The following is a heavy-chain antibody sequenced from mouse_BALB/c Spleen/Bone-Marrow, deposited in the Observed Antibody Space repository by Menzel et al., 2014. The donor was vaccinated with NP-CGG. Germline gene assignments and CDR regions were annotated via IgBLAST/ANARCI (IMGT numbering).Heavy chain of an antibody. J-gene: IGHJ4*01. D-gene: IGHD4-1*01. Sequence: EVKLEESGGGLVQPGGSLKLSCAASGFTFSSYGMSWVRQTPDKRLELVATINSNGGSTYYPDSVKGRFTISRDNAKNTQYLQMSSMKSEDTAMYYCARIWAYYAMDYWGQGTSVTVSS. CDR3: ARIWAYYAMDY. V-gene: IGHV5-6-3*01. CDR1: GFTFSSYG. CDR2: INSNGGST.